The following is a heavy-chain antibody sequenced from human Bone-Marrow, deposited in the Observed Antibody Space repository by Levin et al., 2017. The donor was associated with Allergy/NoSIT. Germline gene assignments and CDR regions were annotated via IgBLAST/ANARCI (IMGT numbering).Heavy chain of an antibody. CDR3: AKDLGKQLLYLSEGQDAFDF. CDR2: ISGPGDNI. Sequence: GGSLRLSCVASGFIFSNFAMTWVRQAPGKGLEWVATISGPGDNIYYADSVKGRFTISRDDSKNTLYVHMNSLRVEDTATYYCAKDLGKQLLYLSEGQDAFDFWGQGTMVTVSS. V-gene: IGHV3-23*01. CDR1: GFIFSNFA. J-gene: IGHJ3*01. D-gene: IGHD6-19*01.